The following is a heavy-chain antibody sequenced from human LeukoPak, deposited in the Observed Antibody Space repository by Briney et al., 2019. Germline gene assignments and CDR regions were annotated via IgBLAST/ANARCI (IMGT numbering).Heavy chain of an antibody. J-gene: IGHJ4*02. CDR2: ISSSGNTR. Sequence: TGGSLRLSCSASGMMFSSYEMYWIRQAPGKALEWVSDISSSGNTRNYADSAKGRFTISRDNAKKTLHLQMNSLRGDDTAIYYCASAMMGFDSSGYYTAAYFEHWGQGTRVTVSS. D-gene: IGHD3-22*01. CDR3: ASAMMGFDSSGYYTAAYFEH. CDR1: GMMFSSYE. V-gene: IGHV3-48*03.